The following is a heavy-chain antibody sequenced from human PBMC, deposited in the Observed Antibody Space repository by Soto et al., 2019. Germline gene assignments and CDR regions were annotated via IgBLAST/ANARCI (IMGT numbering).Heavy chain of an antibody. D-gene: IGHD4-4*01. CDR1: GGTFSSFA. V-gene: IGHV1-69*12. CDR2: IIPRFATP. J-gene: IGHJ6*02. Sequence: QVLLVQSGAEVKKPGSSMKVSCKTSGGTFSSFALSWVRLVPGQGLEWMGVIIPRFATPTYAQTFQGRVSITADESTSTAYIELSSLRSEDTAVYYCARDRVMRGNSYYYGMDVWGQGTTVTVSS. CDR3: ARDRVMRGNSYYYGMDV.